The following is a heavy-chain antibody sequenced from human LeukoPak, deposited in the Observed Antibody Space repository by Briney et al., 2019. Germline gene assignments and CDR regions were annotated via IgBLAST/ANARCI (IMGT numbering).Heavy chain of an antibody. J-gene: IGHJ4*02. V-gene: IGHV1-2*04. CDR2: INPNSGGT. Sequence: GASVKVSCKASGYTFTGYYMHWVRQAPGQGLEWMGWINPNSGGTNYAQKFQGWVTMTRDTSISTAYMELSRLRSDDTAVYYCARFSANSGSYPYYFDYWGQGTLVTVSS. CDR1: GYTFTGYY. D-gene: IGHD1-26*01. CDR3: ARFSANSGSYPYYFDY.